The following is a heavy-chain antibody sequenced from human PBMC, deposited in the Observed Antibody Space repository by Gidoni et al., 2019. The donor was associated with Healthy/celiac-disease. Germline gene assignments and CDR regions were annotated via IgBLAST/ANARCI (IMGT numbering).Heavy chain of an antibody. V-gene: IGHV3-23*01. D-gene: IGHD6-13*01. CDR1: GFTFSSYA. Sequence: EVQLLESGGGLVQPGGSLSLSCAASGFTFSSYAMSCVRQAPGKGLEWVSAISGSGGSTYYADSVKGRFTISRDNSKNTLYLQMNSLRAEDTAVYYCAKDTKGSWYHDYWGQGTLVTVSS. CDR3: AKDTKGSWYHDY. J-gene: IGHJ4*02. CDR2: ISGSGGST.